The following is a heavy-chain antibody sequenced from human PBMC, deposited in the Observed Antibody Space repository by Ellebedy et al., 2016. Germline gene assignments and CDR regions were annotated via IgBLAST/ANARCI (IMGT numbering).Heavy chain of an antibody. V-gene: IGHV4-39*07. D-gene: IGHD3-16*01. J-gene: IGHJ4*02. Sequence: SETLSLTXTVSGGSISSSSYYWGWIRQPPGKGLEWIGSIYYSGSTYYNPSLKSRVTISVDTSKNQFSLKLSSVTAADTAVYYCARDRLYGWGGWPILDYWGQGTLVTVSS. CDR1: GGSISSSSYY. CDR2: IYYSGST. CDR3: ARDRLYGWGGWPILDY.